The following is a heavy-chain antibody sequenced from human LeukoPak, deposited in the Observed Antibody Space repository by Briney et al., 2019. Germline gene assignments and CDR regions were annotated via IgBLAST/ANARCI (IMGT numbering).Heavy chain of an antibody. CDR1: GYTFTSYG. CDR2: ISIYNGNT. D-gene: IGHD2-2*01. J-gene: IGHJ4*02. CDR3: ATTTQDCSSTSCPTEFDY. Sequence: ASVKVSCKASGYTFTSYGISWVRQAPGQGLEWMGWISIYNGNTDYAQKLRGRVTMTEDTSTDTAYMELSSLRSEDTAVYYCATTTQDCSSTSCPTEFDYWGQGTLVTVSS. V-gene: IGHV1-18*01.